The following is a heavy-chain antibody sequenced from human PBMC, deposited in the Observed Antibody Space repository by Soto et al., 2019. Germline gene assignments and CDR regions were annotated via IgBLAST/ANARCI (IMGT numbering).Heavy chain of an antibody. J-gene: IGHJ4*02. D-gene: IGHD6-19*01. CDR2: ISHHGNP. Sequence: QLQLQESGPGLVKPSETLSLPCTVSGGSIDTRGYFWGWFRQPPGKGLEWIGHISHHGNPGYNPSPRGRILVSADASRNQFYLEMPSVTASDMGPYYFVYYTDGWYLGGHSWGQGTMVFVSS. CDR1: GGSIDTRGYF. CDR3: VYYTDGWYLGGHS. V-gene: IGHV4-39*01.